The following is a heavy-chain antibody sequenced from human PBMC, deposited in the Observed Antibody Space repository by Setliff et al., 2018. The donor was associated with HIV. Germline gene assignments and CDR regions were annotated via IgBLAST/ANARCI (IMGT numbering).Heavy chain of an antibody. CDR1: GGSFSGYY. Sequence: PSETLSLTCAVYGGSFSGYYWSWIRQPPGKGLEWIGEIYHSGGTSYNPSLKSRVTISVDTPKNQFSLKLTSVTAADTAVYYCARHGVIAAAGSNPDYFDYWGQGTLVTVSS. D-gene: IGHD6-13*01. CDR3: ARHGVIAAAGSNPDYFDY. CDR2: IYHSGGT. J-gene: IGHJ4*02. V-gene: IGHV4-34*01.